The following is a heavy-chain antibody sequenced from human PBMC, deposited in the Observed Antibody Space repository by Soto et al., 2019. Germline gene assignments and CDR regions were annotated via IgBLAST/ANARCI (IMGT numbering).Heavy chain of an antibody. CDR3: AKDYDVHTDYYFDY. D-gene: IGHD3-3*01. J-gene: IGHJ4*02. Sequence: EVQLLESGGGLVLPGGSLRLSCAASGFTFSSYAMSWVRQAPGKGLEWVSAISGSGGNTYYADSVKGRFTISRDNSKNTLYLQMNSLRAEDTAVYYCAKDYDVHTDYYFDYWGQGTLVTVSS. V-gene: IGHV3-23*01. CDR1: GFTFSSYA. CDR2: ISGSGGNT.